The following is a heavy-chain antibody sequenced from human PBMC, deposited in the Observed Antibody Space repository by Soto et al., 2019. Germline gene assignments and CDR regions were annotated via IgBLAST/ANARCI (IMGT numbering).Heavy chain of an antibody. CDR3: ACSDY. CDR1: GGSISSYY. CDR2: IYHCGNT. J-gene: IGHJ4*02. V-gene: IGHV4-59*01. D-gene: IGHD2-15*01. Sequence: SETLSLTCAVSGGSISSYYLSWIRQRPGKGLEWIGYIYHCGNTNYNPSLESRVTISVDRSKNQFSLKLSSVSAAATVVYYCACSDYWGQGTLVTVSS.